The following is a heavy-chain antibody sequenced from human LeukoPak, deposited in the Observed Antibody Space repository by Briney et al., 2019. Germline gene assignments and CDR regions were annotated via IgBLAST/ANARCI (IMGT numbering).Heavy chain of an antibody. CDR2: INPSGGST. J-gene: IGHJ1*01. D-gene: IGHD3-22*01. Sequence: ASVKVSCKASGYTFTSYYMHWVRQAPGQGLEWMGIINPSGGSTSYAQKFQGRVTMTRDMSTSTVYMELSSLRSEDTAVYYCARGPPLAFYDSSGYPGKHWGQGTLATVSS. V-gene: IGHV1-46*01. CDR3: ARGPPLAFYDSSGYPGKH. CDR1: GYTFTSYY.